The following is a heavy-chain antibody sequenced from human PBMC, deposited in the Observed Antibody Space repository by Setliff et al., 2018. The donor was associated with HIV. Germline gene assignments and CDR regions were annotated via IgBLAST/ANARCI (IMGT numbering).Heavy chain of an antibody. CDR3: AADPQTGTTSYDTFDI. CDR2: IVVGSGNT. J-gene: IGHJ3*02. V-gene: IGHV1-58*01. Sequence: SVKVSCKASGFTFTNSAVQWVRQARGQRLEWIGWIVVGSGNTNYAQKFQERVTITRDMSTSRAYMELSGLRTEDTAVYYCAADPQTGTTSYDTFDIWGQGTVVTVS. D-gene: IGHD1-7*01. CDR1: GFTFTNSA.